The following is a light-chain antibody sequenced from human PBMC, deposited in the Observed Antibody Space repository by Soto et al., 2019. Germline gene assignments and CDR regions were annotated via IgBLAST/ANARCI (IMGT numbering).Light chain of an antibody. CDR1: SSNIGAGYD. CDR2: GNS. V-gene: IGLV1-40*01. CDR3: AAWDDSLNGHVV. J-gene: IGLJ2*01. Sequence: QSVLTQPPSVSGAPGQRVTISCTGSSSNIGAGYDVHWYQQRPGTAPKLLIFGNSNRPSGVPDRFSGSKSGTSASLAITGLQAEDEGDYYCAAWDDSLNGHVVFGGGTKVTVL.